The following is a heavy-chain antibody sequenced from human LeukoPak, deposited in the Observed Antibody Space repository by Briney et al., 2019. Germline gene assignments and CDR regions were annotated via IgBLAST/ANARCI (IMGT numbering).Heavy chain of an antibody. Sequence: SETLSLTCTVSGGSISSSSYYWGWIRQPPGKGLEWIGSIYYSGSTYYNPSLKSRVTISVDTSKNQFSLNLSSVTAADTAVYYCARELTTVTTYNWFDPWGQGTLVTVSS. CDR3: ARELTTVTTYNWFDP. CDR2: IYYSGST. J-gene: IGHJ5*02. CDR1: GGSISSSSYY. D-gene: IGHD4-11*01. V-gene: IGHV4-39*07.